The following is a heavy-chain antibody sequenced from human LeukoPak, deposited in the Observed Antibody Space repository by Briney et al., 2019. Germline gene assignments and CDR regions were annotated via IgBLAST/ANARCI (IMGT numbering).Heavy chain of an antibody. Sequence: TPGGSLRLSCAASGFTFSNAWMTWVRQAPGKGLEWVGRIKSKTDGGTTDYAAPVKGRFTISRDDSKNTLYLQMNSLKTEDTAVCYCTTDLKTYYYGSGSYNWFDPWGQGTLVTVSS. CDR2: IKSKTDGGTT. CDR3: TTDLKTYYYGSGSYNWFDP. V-gene: IGHV3-15*01. J-gene: IGHJ5*02. CDR1: GFTFSNAW. D-gene: IGHD3-10*01.